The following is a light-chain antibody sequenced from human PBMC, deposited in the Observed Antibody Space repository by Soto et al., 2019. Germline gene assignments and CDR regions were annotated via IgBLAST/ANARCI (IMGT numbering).Light chain of an antibody. CDR1: SGINVGTYR. J-gene: IGLJ3*02. CDR3: MIWHSSAYV. CDR2: YRSDSDK. Sequence: QSVLTQPASLSASPGASASFTCTLRSGINVGTYRIYWYQQKPGSPPQYLLNYRSDSDKQQGSGVPSRFSGSKDASANAGTLFISGLQSEDEADYYCMIWHSSAYVFGGGTKLNVL. V-gene: IGLV5-45*01.